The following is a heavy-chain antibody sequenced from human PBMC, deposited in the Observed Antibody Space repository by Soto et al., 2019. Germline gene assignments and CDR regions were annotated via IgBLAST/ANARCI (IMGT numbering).Heavy chain of an antibody. Sequence: PGGSLRLSCAGSGFTLSDHYIDWVRQAPGKGLEWVGRSRDKAQGYSTAYAASVKGRFTTSRDESKNSVYLQMNSLRAEDTAVYYCAKDLMLAPGDYFDSWGQGTLVTVSS. J-gene: IGHJ4*02. V-gene: IGHV3-72*01. CDR3: AKDLMLAPGDYFDS. CDR1: GFTLSDHY. CDR2: SRDKAQGYST. D-gene: IGHD2-8*01.